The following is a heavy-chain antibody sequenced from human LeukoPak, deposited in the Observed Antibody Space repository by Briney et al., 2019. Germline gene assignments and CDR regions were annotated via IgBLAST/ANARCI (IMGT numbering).Heavy chain of an antibody. V-gene: IGHV4-34*01. CDR2: INHSGST. CDR3: ARATHFTIFGVVIIPPTRGMDV. CDR1: GGSFSGYY. D-gene: IGHD3-3*01. J-gene: IGHJ6*02. Sequence: SETLSLTCAVYGGSFSGYYWSWIRQPPGKGLEWIGEINHSGSTNYNPSLRSRVTISVDTSKNQFSLKLSSVTAADTAVYYCARATHFTIFGVVIIPPTRGMDVWGQGTTVTVSS.